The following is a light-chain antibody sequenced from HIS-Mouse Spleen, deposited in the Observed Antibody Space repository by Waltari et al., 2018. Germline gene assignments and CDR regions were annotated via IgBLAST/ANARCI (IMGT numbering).Light chain of an antibody. CDR2: KDS. CDR1: ALPKKY. Sequence: SYELTQPPSVSVSLGQMARITCSGDALPKKYAYWYQQKPGQFPVLGIYKDSERPSGIPERFSGSSSGTIVTLTISGVQAEDEADYYCLSADSSGTYGVFGGGTKLTVL. V-gene: IGLV3-16*01. CDR3: LSADSSGTYGV. J-gene: IGLJ3*02.